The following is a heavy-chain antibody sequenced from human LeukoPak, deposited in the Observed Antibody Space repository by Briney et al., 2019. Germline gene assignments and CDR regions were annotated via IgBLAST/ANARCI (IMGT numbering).Heavy chain of an antibody. J-gene: IGHJ4*02. CDR2: ISYDGSKK. CDR3: AGGDPYRGYDYPGV. CDR1: GFTFSTNA. V-gene: IGHV3-30*04. D-gene: IGHD5-12*01. Sequence: QPGGSLRLSCAASGFTFSTNAMHWVRQAPGKGLEWVTIISYDGSKKYYADSVRGRFTISRDNSKNTLYLQMNSLRLEDTALYYCAGGDPYRGYDYPGVWGQGTLVTVSS.